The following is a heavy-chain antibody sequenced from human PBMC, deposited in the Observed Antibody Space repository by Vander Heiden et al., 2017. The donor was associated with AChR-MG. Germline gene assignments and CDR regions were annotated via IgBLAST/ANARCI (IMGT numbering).Heavy chain of an antibody. Sequence: EEQLLESGGGLVRPGGSLSLACDAHGFLFRIYAHSWVRHAPGKGLQWVSTLSGTDPTTYYSDSVKGRFTISRDNYKDILYLQMDRLRDEDTALYYCVVPDHDGFDMWGQGILVTVSA. CDR3: VVPDHDGFDM. V-gene: IGHV3-23*01. D-gene: IGHD2-15*01. J-gene: IGHJ3*02. CDR1: GFLFRIYA. CDR2: LSGTDPTT.